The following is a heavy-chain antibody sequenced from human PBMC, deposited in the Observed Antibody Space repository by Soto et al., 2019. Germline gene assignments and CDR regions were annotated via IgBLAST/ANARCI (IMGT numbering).Heavy chain of an antibody. V-gene: IGHV3-23*01. J-gene: IGHJ4*02. CDR1: GFTFSTCA. Sequence: EVQLLESGGGLVQPGGSLRLSCRVSGFTFSTCAMSWVRQASGNVLEWVSTISASGGSTYYADSVKGRFTVSRDNSQTTLNLQMTSLRADDTAVYYCAKRPHYSSGWYSFDYWGQGPLVTVSS. CDR3: AKRPHYSSGWYSFDY. D-gene: IGHD6-19*01. CDR2: ISASGGST.